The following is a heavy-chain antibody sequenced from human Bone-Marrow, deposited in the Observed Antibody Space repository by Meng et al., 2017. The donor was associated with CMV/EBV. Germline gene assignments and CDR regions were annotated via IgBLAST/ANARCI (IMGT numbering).Heavy chain of an antibody. CDR1: GTLSNYA. V-gene: IGHV1-69*05. CDR3: ARYLKPGGWYRGGGMDV. CDR2: IIPIFHTT. Sequence: GTLSNYAVSGVRQAPGQGLEWMGGIIPIFHTTNYAQKYQGRLTITTDDSTGTVYMELSSLGSEDTATYYCARYLKPGGWYRGGGMDVWGQGTMVTVSS. D-gene: IGHD6-19*01. J-gene: IGHJ6*02.